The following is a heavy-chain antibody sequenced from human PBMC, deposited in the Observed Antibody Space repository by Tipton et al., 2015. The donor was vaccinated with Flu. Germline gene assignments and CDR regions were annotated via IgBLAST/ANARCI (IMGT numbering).Heavy chain of an antibody. CDR1: GDSISSDYF. CDR3: ARRDYSNYVSDPKSWFDP. J-gene: IGHJ5*02. CDR2: LHRYGTT. V-gene: IGHV4-38-2*01. D-gene: IGHD4-11*01. Sequence: TLSLTCVVSGDSISSDYFWGWIRQPPGKGLECVAPLHRYGTTYYNPSLMSRVPISIDTSKNQFSLKMKSVTATDMAVYYCARRDYSNYVSDPKSWFDPWGQGALVAVSS.